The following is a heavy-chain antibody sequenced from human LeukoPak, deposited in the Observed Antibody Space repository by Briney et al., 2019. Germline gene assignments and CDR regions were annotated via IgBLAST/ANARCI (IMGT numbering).Heavy chain of an antibody. CDR1: GESFSGYY. D-gene: IGHD3-10*01. Sequence: PSETLSLTCAVYGESFSGYYWTWLRQTPGKGLEWIGEIDYDGRTDYNPFLKTRVTISVDTSKNQISLELNSVTAADTSVYYCARGPRADFAGSRGRYFRYRGQGTLVTVSS. CDR3: ARGPRADFAGSRGRYFRY. V-gene: IGHV4-34*01. J-gene: IGHJ1*01. CDR2: IDYDGRT.